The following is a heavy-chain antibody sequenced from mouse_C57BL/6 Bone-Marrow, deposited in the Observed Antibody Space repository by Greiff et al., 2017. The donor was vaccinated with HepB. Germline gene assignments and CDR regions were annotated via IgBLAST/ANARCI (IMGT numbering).Heavy chain of an antibody. CDR1: GFTFSDYG. V-gene: IGHV5-17*01. Sequence: DVKLVESGGGLVKPGGSLKLSCAASGFTFSDYGMHWVRQAPEKGLEWVAYISSGSSTIYYADTVKGRFTISEDNAKNTLFLQMTSLRTEDTAMYYCARRAAYDYADYWGQGTTLTVSS. CDR3: ARRAAYDYADY. D-gene: IGHD2-4*01. J-gene: IGHJ2*01. CDR2: ISSGSSTI.